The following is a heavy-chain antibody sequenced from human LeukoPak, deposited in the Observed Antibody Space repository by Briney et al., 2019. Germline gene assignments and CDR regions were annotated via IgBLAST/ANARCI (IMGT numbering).Heavy chain of an antibody. CDR3: ARVSDGDSGAFDI. V-gene: IGHV4-31*03. CDR1: GGSISSGGYY. Sequence: SETLSHTCTVSGGSISSGGYYWSWIRQHPGKGLEWIGYIYYSGSTYYNPSLKSRVTISVDTSKNQFSLKLSSVTAADTAVYYCARVSDGDSGAFDIWGQGTMVTVSS. J-gene: IGHJ3*02. CDR2: IYYSGST. D-gene: IGHD4-17*01.